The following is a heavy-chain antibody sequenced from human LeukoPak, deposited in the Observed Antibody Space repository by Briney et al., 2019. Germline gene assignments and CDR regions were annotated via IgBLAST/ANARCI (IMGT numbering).Heavy chain of an antibody. CDR2: IYYSGST. D-gene: IGHD3-22*01. Sequence: PSETLSLTCTVSGGSISSYYWSWIRQPPGKGLEWIGYIYYSGSTNYNPSLKSRVTISVDTSKNQFSLKLSSVTAADTAVYYCAREDDSSGYYYYFDYWGQGTLVTVSS. V-gene: IGHV4-59*12. CDR1: GGSISSYY. CDR3: AREDDSSGYYYYFDY. J-gene: IGHJ4*02.